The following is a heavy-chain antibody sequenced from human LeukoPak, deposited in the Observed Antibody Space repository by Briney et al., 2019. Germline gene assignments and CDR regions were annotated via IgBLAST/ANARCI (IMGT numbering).Heavy chain of an antibody. CDR3: ARGGDRSMAGDL. CDR1: GGSCDDYY. V-gene: IGHV4-34*01. J-gene: IGHJ5*02. CDR2: IHPHGIF. Sequence: SETLSLTCDVSGGSCDDYYCSWIRQPPGKGLEWIGEIHPHGIFYYNSSLMSRVTISIDTSKSQFSLRLTSVTAADTAFYYCARGGDRSMAGDLWGQGSLVTVSS. D-gene: IGHD2-8*01.